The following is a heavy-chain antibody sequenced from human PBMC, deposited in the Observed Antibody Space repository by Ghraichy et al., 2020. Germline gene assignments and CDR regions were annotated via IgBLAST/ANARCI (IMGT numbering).Heavy chain of an antibody. CDR1: GGSFNTYY. D-gene: IGHD6-19*01. J-gene: IGHJ5*02. V-gene: IGHV4-34*01. Sequence: SETLSLTCAVSGGSFNTYYWIWIRQPPGKGLEWIGEISPGGVTKYNPSLESRVTISIDTSQNQFFMTLKSLTAADTAVFYCARGRQWLVPPRNNWFDPWGQGTLVTVSS. CDR3: ARGRQWLVPPRNNWFDP. CDR2: ISPGGVT.